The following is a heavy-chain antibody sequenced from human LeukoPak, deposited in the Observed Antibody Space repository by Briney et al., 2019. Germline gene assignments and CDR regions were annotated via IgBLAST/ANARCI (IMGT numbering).Heavy chain of an antibody. J-gene: IGHJ5*02. D-gene: IGHD3-10*01. CDR3: AHRAHSITMVRGVTYNWFDP. CDR1: GFSLSTSGVG. CDR2: IYWDDDK. Sequence: SGPTLVKPTQTLTLTCTFSGFSLSTSGVGVGWIRQPPGKALEWLALIYWDDDKRYSPSLKSRLTITKDTSKNQMVLTMTNMDPVATATYYCAHRAHSITMVRGVTYNWFDPWGQGTLVTVSS. V-gene: IGHV2-5*02.